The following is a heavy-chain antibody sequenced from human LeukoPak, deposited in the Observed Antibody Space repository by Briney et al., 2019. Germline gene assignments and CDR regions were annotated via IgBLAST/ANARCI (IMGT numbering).Heavy chain of an antibody. J-gene: IGHJ6*03. CDR2: INHSGST. V-gene: IGHV4-34*01. CDR1: GGSFSGYY. CDR3: ARYDILTGNVGYYYYYMDV. D-gene: IGHD3-9*01. Sequence: PSETLSLTCAVYGGSFSGYYWSWIRQPPGKGLEWIGEINHSGSTNYNPSLKSRVTISVDTSKNQISLKLSSVTAADTAVYYCARYDILTGNVGYYYYYMDVWGKGTTVTVSS.